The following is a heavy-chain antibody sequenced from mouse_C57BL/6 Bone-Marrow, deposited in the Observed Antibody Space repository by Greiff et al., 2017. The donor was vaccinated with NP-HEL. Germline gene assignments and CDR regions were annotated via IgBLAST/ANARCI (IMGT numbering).Heavy chain of an antibody. CDR3: AGRWLLDYYAMDY. V-gene: IGHV1-42*01. CDR1: GYSFTGYY. D-gene: IGHD2-3*01. J-gene: IGHJ4*01. CDR2: INPSTGGT. Sequence: EVQRVESGPELVKPGASVKISCKASGYSFTGYYMNWVKQSPEKSLEWIGEINPSTGGTTYNQKFKAKATLTVDKSSSTAYMQLKSLTSEDSAVYYCAGRWLLDYYAMDYWGQGTSVTVSS.